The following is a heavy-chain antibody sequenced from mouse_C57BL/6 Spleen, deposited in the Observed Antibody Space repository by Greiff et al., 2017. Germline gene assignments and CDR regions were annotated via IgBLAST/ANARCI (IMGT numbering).Heavy chain of an antibody. CDR1: GFTFSDYG. D-gene: IGHD2-1*01. Sequence: DVMLVESGGGLVKPGGSLKLSCAASGFTFSDYGMHWVRQAPEKGLEWVAYISSGSSTIYYADTVKGRFTISRDNAKNTLFPQMTSLRSEDTAMYYCARNPYGNYGYYFDYWGQGTTLTVSS. V-gene: IGHV5-17*01. CDR3: ARNPYGNYGYYFDY. J-gene: IGHJ2*01. CDR2: ISSGSSTI.